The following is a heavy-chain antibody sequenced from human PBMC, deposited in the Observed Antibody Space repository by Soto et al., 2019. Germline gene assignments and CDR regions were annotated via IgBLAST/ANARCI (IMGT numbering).Heavy chain of an antibody. Sequence: QVLLQESGPGLVQPSETLSLSCAVSGGSISSSHFWGWVRQPPGKGLEWVGDISHSGSVNYNPSLKSRVTISIDKSKNQFSLKLNSVTAADTAVYYCARSFGWYAIDYWGQGTLVIVSS. V-gene: IGHV4-4*02. D-gene: IGHD6-19*01. CDR3: ARSFGWYAIDY. CDR1: GGSISSSHF. CDR2: ISHSGSV. J-gene: IGHJ4*02.